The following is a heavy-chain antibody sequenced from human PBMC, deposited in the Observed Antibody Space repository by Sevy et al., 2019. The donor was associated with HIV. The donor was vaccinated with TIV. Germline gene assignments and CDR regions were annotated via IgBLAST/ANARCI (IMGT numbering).Heavy chain of an antibody. CDR2: IGGSADYT. V-gene: IGHV3-23*01. D-gene: IGHD3-10*01. J-gene: IGHJ4*02. Sequence: GGSLRLSCVTSGFTFSSYAMSWVRQTPEKGLEWVSAIGGSADYTYYADSVKGRFTISRDNSKNTLYLQMNGLRAEDTAVYYCVKEVSEHSYSDYWGQGTLVTVSS. CDR1: GFTFSSYA. CDR3: VKEVSEHSYSDY.